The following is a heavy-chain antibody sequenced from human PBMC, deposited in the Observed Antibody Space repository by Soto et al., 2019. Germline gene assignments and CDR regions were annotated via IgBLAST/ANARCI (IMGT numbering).Heavy chain of an antibody. D-gene: IGHD6-6*01. CDR1: GGSISSGDYY. CDR3: AREDSNSHGWFDP. CDR2: IYYSGST. J-gene: IGHJ5*02. V-gene: IGHV4-30-4*01. Sequence: QVQLQESGPGLVKPSQTLSLTCTVSGGSISSGDYYWSWIRQPPGKGLECIGYIYYSGSTYYNPSLKSRVTISVDPSKNQFPLKLSSVTAADTAVYYCAREDSNSHGWFDPWGQGTMVTVSS.